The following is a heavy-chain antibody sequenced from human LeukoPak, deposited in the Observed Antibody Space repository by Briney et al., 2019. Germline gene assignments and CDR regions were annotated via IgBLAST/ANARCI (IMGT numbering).Heavy chain of an antibody. CDR1: GYTFTNYY. Sequence: ASVKVSCKASGYTFTNYYMHWVRQAPGQGLEWMGIVNPSDGGTRYAQQFQGRVTMTRDTSTSTVYMELSSLRAEDTAVYYCARTEDSSNWNLEYWGQGTLVTASS. V-gene: IGHV1-46*01. J-gene: IGHJ4*02. CDR3: ARTEDSSNWNLEY. CDR2: VNPSDGGT. D-gene: IGHD1-1*01.